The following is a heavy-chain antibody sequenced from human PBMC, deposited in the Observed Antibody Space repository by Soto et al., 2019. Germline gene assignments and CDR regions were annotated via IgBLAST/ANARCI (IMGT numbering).Heavy chain of an antibody. Sequence: EVRLVESGGGLVQPGGSLRLSCAASGFTFSNYYMTWVRQAPGKGLEWVASIKYDGNEQNYVVSVKGRFTISRDNAKNSLYLQMNSLRAEDTALYYCSRENWFQDYWGQGTLVTVSS. V-gene: IGHV3-7*03. CDR1: GFTFSNYY. J-gene: IGHJ4*02. CDR2: IKYDGNEQ. CDR3: SRENWFQDY. D-gene: IGHD3-9*01.